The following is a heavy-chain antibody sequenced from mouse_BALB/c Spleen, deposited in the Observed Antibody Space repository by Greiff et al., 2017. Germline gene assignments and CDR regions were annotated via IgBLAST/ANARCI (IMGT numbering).Heavy chain of an antibody. CDR3: ARWGLAYAMDY. V-gene: IGHV1-67*01. J-gene: IGHJ4*01. CDR1: GYTFTDYA. CDR2: ISIYYDNT. Sequence: VKLVESGPELVRPGESVKISCKGSGYTFTDYAMHWVKQSHAKSLEWIGVISIYYDNTNYNQKFKGKATMTVDKSSSTAYMELARLTSEDSAIYYCARWGLAYAMDYWGQGTSVTVSS. D-gene: IGHD3-3*01.